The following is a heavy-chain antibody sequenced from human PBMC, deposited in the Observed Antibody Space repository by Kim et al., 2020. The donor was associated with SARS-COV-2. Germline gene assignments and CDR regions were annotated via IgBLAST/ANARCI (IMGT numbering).Heavy chain of an antibody. J-gene: IGHJ4*02. CDR2: VYHSGST. CDR3: ARLPHDSNVDS. D-gene: IGHD4-4*01. CDR1: GGSISSSFNY. V-gene: IGHV4-39*01. Sequence: SETLSLTCTVSGGSISSSFNYWGWIRQPPGKGLEWIGSVYHSGSTYDSPSLKSRVTVSVDTSKNEFYLKVTSVTAADTAVYFCARLPHDSNVDSWGPGILVTVSS.